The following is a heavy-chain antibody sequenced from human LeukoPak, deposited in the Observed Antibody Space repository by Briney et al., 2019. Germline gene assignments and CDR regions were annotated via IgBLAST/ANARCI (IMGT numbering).Heavy chain of an antibody. Sequence: ASVKVSCKASGYTFTGYCMHWVRQAPGQGLEWMGWINPNSGGTNYAQKFQGWVTMTRDTSISTAYMELSRLRSDDTAVYYCARGCSGGSCYPSYYYGMDVWGQGTTVTVSS. CDR2: INPNSGGT. V-gene: IGHV1-2*04. CDR1: GYTFTGYC. D-gene: IGHD2-15*01. J-gene: IGHJ6*02. CDR3: ARGCSGGSCYPSYYYGMDV.